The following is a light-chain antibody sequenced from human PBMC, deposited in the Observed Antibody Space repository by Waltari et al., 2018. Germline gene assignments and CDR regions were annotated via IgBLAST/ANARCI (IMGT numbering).Light chain of an antibody. J-gene: IGKJ2*01. Sequence: ETVMTQSPATLSVSPGERATLSCRASQIVSSNLAWYQQKPGQAPRLLIYGASTRATGIPARFSGSGSGTEFTLTISSLQSEDFAVYYCQQYNNWPLYTFGQGTKLEI. CDR1: QIVSSN. CDR3: QQYNNWPLYT. V-gene: IGKV3-15*01. CDR2: GAS.